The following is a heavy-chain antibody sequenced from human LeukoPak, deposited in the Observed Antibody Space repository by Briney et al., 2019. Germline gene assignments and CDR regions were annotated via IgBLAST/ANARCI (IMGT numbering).Heavy chain of an antibody. CDR1: GVSFSLYG. CDR3: ARGVDNSGWFVY. Sequence: SGGSLRLSCAASGVSFSLYGINWVRQAPGKGPEWVAFISYDGNVRYHADFVEGRFTISRDNSKSTLYLQMSSPRPDATAAYYYARGVDNSGWFVYWGQGTLVSVSS. J-gene: IGHJ5*01. V-gene: IGHV3-30*04. D-gene: IGHD3-22*01. CDR2: ISYDGNVR.